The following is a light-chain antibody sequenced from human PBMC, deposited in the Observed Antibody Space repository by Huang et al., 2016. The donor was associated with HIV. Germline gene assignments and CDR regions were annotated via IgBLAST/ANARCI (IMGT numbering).Light chain of an antibody. V-gene: IGKV1-17*03. J-gene: IGKJ1*01. CDR1: QGVSKF. CDR3: LQYHTYPWT. Sequence: DIQMTQSPSAMSTSVGDRVTITCRASQGVSKFLAWFQQKPGQVPKRLIYAASTLQGDVPSRFAGSRSGTEFTLTISSLQPEDFATYYCLQYHTYPWTFGQGTKVEIK. CDR2: AAS.